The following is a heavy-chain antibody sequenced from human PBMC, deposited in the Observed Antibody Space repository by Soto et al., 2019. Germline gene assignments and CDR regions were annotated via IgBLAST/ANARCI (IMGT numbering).Heavy chain of an antibody. CDR2: IKSKTDGGTT. J-gene: IGHJ4*02. Sequence: EVQLVESGGGLVMPGGSLRISCAASGFTFTNAWRSWVRQAPGKGLEWVARIKSKTDGGTTDYATPVKGIFTISRDNAKNTLHLQMNSLKIDDTAVYYYITDGPDGRAYWGQGTQVTVSS. CDR1: GFTFTNAW. CDR3: ITDGPDGRAY. V-gene: IGHV3-15*01.